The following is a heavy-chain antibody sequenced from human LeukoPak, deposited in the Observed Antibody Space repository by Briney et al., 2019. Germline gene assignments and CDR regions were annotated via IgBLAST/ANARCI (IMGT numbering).Heavy chain of an antibody. J-gene: IGHJ6*03. Sequence: ASVKVSCKASGYTFTGYYMHWVRQAPGQGLEWMGIINPSGGSTSYAQKFQGRVTVTRDTSTSTVYMELSRLRSDDTAVYYCARGGRIAVAGRYYYYYMDVWGKGTTVTVSS. CDR1: GYTFTGYY. D-gene: IGHD6-19*01. CDR3: ARGGRIAVAGRYYYYYMDV. CDR2: INPSGGST. V-gene: IGHV1-46*01.